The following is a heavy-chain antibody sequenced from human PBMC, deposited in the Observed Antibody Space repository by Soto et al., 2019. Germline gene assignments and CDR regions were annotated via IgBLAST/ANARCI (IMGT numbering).Heavy chain of an antibody. J-gene: IGHJ4*02. CDR3: ARDHFVGYFDY. Sequence: GASVKVSCKASGYTFTNYVISWVLQAPGQGLEWMGWISPYNGNTESPKSLQGRVTMTTDTSTSTAYMDLRSLTSDDTAVYYCARDHFVGYFDYWGQGTLVTVSS. D-gene: IGHD1-26*01. CDR2: ISPYNGNT. V-gene: IGHV1-18*01. CDR1: GYTFTNYV.